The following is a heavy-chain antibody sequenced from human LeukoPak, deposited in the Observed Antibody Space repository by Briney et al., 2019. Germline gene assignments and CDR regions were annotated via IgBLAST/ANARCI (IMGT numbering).Heavy chain of an antibody. CDR2: IHNSGST. CDR3: AREGGWYFDL. CDR1: GGSNSSSY. Sequence: PSETLTLTGTVSGGSNSSSYWSWIRQPPGKGLEWIGYIHNSGSTNYNPSLKSRVTISVDTSKSQFSLKLSSVTAADTAVYYCAREGGWYFDLWGRGALVTVSS. J-gene: IGHJ2*01. V-gene: IGHV4-59*01. D-gene: IGHD3-16*01.